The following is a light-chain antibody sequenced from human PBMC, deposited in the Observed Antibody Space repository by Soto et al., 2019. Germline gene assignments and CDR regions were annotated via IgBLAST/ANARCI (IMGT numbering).Light chain of an antibody. CDR1: QSASTF. CDR3: QQYNRYAVT. J-gene: IGKJ1*01. V-gene: IGKV1-5*01. CDR2: DAS. Sequence: DIQMTQSPSTLSAFVGDRVTITCRASQSASTFLAWYQQRPGQAPKLLIYDASTLQSGVPSRFSASGSGTEFALTISGLQPDDFAVYYCQQYNRYAVTFGQGTKVEIK.